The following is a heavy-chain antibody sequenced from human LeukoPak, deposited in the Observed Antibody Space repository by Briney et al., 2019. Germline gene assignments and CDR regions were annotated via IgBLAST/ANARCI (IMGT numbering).Heavy chain of an antibody. Sequence: GGSLRLSCAASGFTFSSYSMNWVRQAPGKGLEWVSYISSSSSTIYYADSVKGRFTISRDNAKNSLYLQMNSLRAEDTAVYYCARGYYLPKTAEVGTTALFDYWGQGTLVTVSS. CDR3: ARGYYLPKTAEVGTTALFDY. CDR2: ISSSSSTI. J-gene: IGHJ4*02. D-gene: IGHD1-1*01. V-gene: IGHV3-48*01. CDR1: GFTFSSYS.